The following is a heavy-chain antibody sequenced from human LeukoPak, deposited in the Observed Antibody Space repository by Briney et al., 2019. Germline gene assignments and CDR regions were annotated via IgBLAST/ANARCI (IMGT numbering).Heavy chain of an antibody. V-gene: IGHV4-59*01. J-gene: IGHJ4*02. CDR1: GGSISSYY. D-gene: IGHD2-2*01. CDR2: IYYSGST. CDR3: ARFPSSTSWSDRNTYFDY. Sequence: SETLSLTCTVSGGSISSYYLSWIRQPPGKGLEWIGYIYYSGSTNYNPSLKSRLTISVDTSKNQFSLKLTSVTAADTAVYYCARFPSSTSWSDRNTYFDYWGQGTLVTVSS.